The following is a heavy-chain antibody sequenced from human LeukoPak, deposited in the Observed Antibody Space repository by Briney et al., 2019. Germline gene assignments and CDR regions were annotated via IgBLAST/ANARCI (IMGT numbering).Heavy chain of an antibody. Sequence: SETLSLTCAVYGASFSGYYWSWIRQPPGKGLEWIGEINHSGSTNYNPSLKSRVTISVDTSKNQFSLKLSSVTAADTAVYYCARRPRGVIIKTWFDSWGQGTLVTVSS. J-gene: IGHJ5*01. V-gene: IGHV4-34*01. CDR2: INHSGST. CDR1: GASFSGYY. D-gene: IGHD3-10*01. CDR3: ARRPRGVIIKTWFDS.